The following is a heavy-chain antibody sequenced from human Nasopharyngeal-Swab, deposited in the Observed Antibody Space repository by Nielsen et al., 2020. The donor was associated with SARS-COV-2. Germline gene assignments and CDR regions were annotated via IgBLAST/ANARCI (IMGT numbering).Heavy chain of an antibody. Sequence: GGSLRLSCAASGFTFDDYAMHWVRQVPGKGLEWVSGISWNSGRIGYADSVKGRFTISRDNAENSLYLQMNSLRAEDTAFYYCAKDVGRAVAGSGFDYWGQGALVTVSS. V-gene: IGHV3-9*01. CDR1: GFTFDDYA. CDR3: AKDVGRAVAGSGFDY. J-gene: IGHJ4*02. CDR2: ISWNSGRI. D-gene: IGHD6-19*01.